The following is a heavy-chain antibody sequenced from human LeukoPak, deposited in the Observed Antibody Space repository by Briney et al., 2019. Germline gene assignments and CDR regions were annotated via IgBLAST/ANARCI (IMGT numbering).Heavy chain of an antibody. CDR2: IYYSGST. J-gene: IGHJ5*02. Sequence: SETLSLTCTVSGGSISSSSYYWGWIRQPPGKGLEWIGSIYYSGSTYYNPSLKSRVTISVDTSKNQFSLKLSSVTAADTAVYYCARVHVVNYYDSSGYYYKGDWFDPWGQGTLVTVSS. CDR3: ARVHVVNYYDSSGYYYKGDWFDP. CDR1: GGSISSSSYY. V-gene: IGHV4-39*07. D-gene: IGHD3-22*01.